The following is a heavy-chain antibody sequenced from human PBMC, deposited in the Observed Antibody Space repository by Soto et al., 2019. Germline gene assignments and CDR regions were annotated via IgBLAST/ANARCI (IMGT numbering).Heavy chain of an antibody. D-gene: IGHD6-19*01. Sequence: EVQLLESGGGLVQPGGSLRLSCAASGFTFSNYAMNWVRQAPGKGLEWVSTISGSGGSQYYADSVKGRFTISRDNSKNTLYLEMNSLRAGDSAISYCAKEGTSGLYYFDYWGQGTLVTVSS. CDR2: ISGSGGSQ. J-gene: IGHJ4*02. CDR3: AKEGTSGLYYFDY. V-gene: IGHV3-23*01. CDR1: GFTFSNYA.